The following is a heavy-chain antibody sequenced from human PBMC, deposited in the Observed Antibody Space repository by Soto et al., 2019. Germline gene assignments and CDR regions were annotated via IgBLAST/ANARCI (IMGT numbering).Heavy chain of an antibody. CDR3: ASVEGGSYYYYYSRMDV. CDR1: GYTFTSYV. V-gene: IGHV1-18*01. J-gene: IGHJ6*02. Sequence: ASVKVSCKASGYTFTSYVISWVRQAPGQGLEWMGWISAYNGNTNYAQKIQGRATMTTDTSTSTASLELRSLRSDDTAVYYCASVEGGSYYYYYSRMDVWGQGTTVTVSS. D-gene: IGHD1-26*01. CDR2: ISAYNGNT.